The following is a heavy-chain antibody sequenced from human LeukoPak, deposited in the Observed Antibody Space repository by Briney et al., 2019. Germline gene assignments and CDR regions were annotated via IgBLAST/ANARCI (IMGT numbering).Heavy chain of an antibody. CDR1: GFTFSSYW. Sequence: PGGSLRLSCAASGFTFSSYWMHWVRQAPGKWLVWVSRIKTDGSSTSYADSVKGRFTLSRDNAKNMLYLQMNSLRAEDTAVYYCARRSIWGQGTLVTVSS. J-gene: IGHJ4*02. CDR3: ARRSI. V-gene: IGHV3-74*01. CDR2: IKTDGSST.